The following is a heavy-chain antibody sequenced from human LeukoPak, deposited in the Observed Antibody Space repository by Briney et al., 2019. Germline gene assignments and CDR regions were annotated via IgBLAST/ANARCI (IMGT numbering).Heavy chain of an antibody. J-gene: IGHJ3*02. V-gene: IGHV3-7*01. CDR1: GFTFSSYW. D-gene: IGHD3-3*01. CDR3: ARDGTLRFLEWPSDAFDI. Sequence: PGGSLRLFCAASGFTFSSYWMSWVRQAPGKGLEWVANIKQDGSEKYYVDSVKGRFTISRDNAKNSLYLQMNSLRAEDTAVYYCARDGTLRFLEWPSDAFDIWGQGTMVTVAS. CDR2: IKQDGSEK.